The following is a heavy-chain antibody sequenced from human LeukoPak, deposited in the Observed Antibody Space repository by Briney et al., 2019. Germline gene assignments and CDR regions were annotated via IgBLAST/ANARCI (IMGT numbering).Heavy chain of an antibody. CDR2: IRTKANSYAT. D-gene: IGHD3-10*01. CDR1: GFAFSGSP. V-gene: IGHV3-73*01. J-gene: IGHJ6*03. CDR3: TTGKTYYGSGPYYYYYMDV. Sequence: GGSLRLSCAASGFAFSGSPMHWVRQASGKGLEWVGRIRTKANSYATSYAASVKGRFTISRDDSKNTAFLQMNSLKTEDTAVYYCTTGKTYYGSGPYYYYYMDVWGNGATVTVSS.